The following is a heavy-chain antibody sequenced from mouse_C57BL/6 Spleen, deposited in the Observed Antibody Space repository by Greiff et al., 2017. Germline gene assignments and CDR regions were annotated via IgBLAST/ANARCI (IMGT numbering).Heavy chain of an antibody. J-gene: IGHJ2*01. CDR1: GFTFSDYG. D-gene: IGHD2-4*01. CDR2: ISSGSSTI. Sequence: EVQRVESGGGLVKPGGSLKLSCAASGFTFSDYGMHWVRQAPEKGLEWVAYISSGSSTIYYADTVKGRFTISRDNAKNTLFLQMTSLRSEDTALYYCARIYYDYEGYYFDYWGQGTTLTVSS. CDR3: ARIYYDYEGYYFDY. V-gene: IGHV5-17*01.